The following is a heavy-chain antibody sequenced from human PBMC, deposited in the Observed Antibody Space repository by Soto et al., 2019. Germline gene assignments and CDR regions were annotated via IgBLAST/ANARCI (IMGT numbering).Heavy chain of an antibody. CDR3: ARGSPTYSSGWYSGWFDP. CDR1: GGSFSGYY. V-gene: IGHV4-34*01. CDR2: INHSGST. J-gene: IGHJ5*02. D-gene: IGHD6-19*01. Sequence: SETLSLTXAVYGGSFSGYYWSWIRQPPGKGLEWIGEINHSGSTNYNPSLKSRVTISVDTSKNQFSLKLSSVTAADTAVYYCARGSPTYSSGWYSGWFDPWGQGTLVTVSS.